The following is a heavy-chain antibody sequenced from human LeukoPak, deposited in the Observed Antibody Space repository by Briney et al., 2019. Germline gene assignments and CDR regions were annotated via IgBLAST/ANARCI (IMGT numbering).Heavy chain of an antibody. D-gene: IGHD1-26*01. CDR3: ARRRDLYSGSYYPFDY. Sequence: ESLKISCKGSGYSFTSYWIGWVRQMPGKGLQWMGIIYPGDSDARYSPSFQGQVTISADKSISTAYLQWSSLKASDTAMYYCARRRDLYSGSYYPFDYWGQGTLVTVSS. CDR1: GYSFTSYW. J-gene: IGHJ4*02. V-gene: IGHV5-51*01. CDR2: IYPGDSDA.